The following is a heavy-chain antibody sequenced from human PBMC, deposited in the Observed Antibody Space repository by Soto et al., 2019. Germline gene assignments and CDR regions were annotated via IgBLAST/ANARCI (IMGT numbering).Heavy chain of an antibody. D-gene: IGHD4-17*01. V-gene: IGHV4-59*01. CDR1: GGSISSYY. CDR3: ARVNGDYYPDY. J-gene: IGHJ4*02. CDR2: IYYSGST. Sequence: SETLSLTCTVSGGSISSYYWSWIRQPPGKGLEWIGYIYYSGSTNYNPSLKRRVTISVDTSKNQFSLKLSSVTAADTAVYYCARVNGDYYPDYWGQGTLVTVSS.